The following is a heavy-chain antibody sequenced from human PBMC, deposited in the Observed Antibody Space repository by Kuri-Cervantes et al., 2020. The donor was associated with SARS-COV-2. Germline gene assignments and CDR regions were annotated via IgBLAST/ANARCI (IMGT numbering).Heavy chain of an antibody. CDR2: ISYDGSNK. Sequence: GGSLRLSCAASGFTFSSYGMHWVRQAPGKGLEWVAVISYDGSNKYYADSVKGRFTISRDNSKNTLYLQMNSLRAEDTAVYYCAKVWEDIVVVPAFDIWGQGTMVTVSS. CDR3: AKVWEDIVVVPAFDI. D-gene: IGHD2-2*01. CDR1: GFTFSSYG. J-gene: IGHJ3*02. V-gene: IGHV3-30*18.